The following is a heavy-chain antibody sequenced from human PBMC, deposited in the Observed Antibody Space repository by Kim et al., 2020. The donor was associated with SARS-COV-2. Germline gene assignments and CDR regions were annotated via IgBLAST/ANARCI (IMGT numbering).Heavy chain of an antibody. CDR2: IIPILGIA. J-gene: IGHJ6*02. V-gene: IGHV1-69*04. CDR3: AREDGLWRHYYGMDV. D-gene: IGHD6-25*01. CDR1: GGTFSSYA. Sequence: SVKVSCKASGGTFSSYAISWVRQAPGQGLEWMGRIIPILGIANYAQKFQGRVTITADKSTSTAYMELSSLRSEDTAVYYCAREDGLWRHYYGMDVWGQGTTVTVSS.